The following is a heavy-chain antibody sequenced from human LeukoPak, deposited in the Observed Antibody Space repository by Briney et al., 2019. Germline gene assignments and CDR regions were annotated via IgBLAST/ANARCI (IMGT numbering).Heavy chain of an antibody. J-gene: IGHJ4*02. CDR2: SGWTGIGT. V-gene: IGHV3-43D*03. CDR3: VRSRAASLGYFDS. Sequence: GGSLRLSCAVSGFIFNDYALHWVRQVPGKGLEWLSFSGWTGIGTDYGDSVKGRFTISRGDSKNSLYLQMHSLRSEDSALYYCVRSRAASLGYFDSWGQGTLVTVSS. D-gene: IGHD7-27*01. CDR1: GFIFNDYA.